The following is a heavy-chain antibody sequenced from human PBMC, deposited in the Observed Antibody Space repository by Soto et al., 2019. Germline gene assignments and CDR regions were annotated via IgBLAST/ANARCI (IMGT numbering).Heavy chain of an antibody. CDR1: GFAFSNAW. J-gene: IGHJ4*02. CDR2: ISGSGGST. CDR3: AKAPYCSSTSCYAGDYFDY. V-gene: IGHV3-23*01. D-gene: IGHD2-2*01. Sequence: GGSLRLSCAASGFAFSNAWINWVRQAPGKGLEWVSAISGSGGSTYYADSVKGRFTISRDNSKNTLYLQMNSLRAEDTAIYYCAKAPYCSSTSCYAGDYFDYWGQGTLVTVSS.